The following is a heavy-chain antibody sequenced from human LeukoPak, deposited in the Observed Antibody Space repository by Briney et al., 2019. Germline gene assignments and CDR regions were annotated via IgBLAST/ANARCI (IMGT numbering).Heavy chain of an antibody. V-gene: IGHV1-2*06. CDR2: FNPNSGGT. Sequence: ASVKVSCKASGYTFTGYYMHWVRQAPGQGLEWMGRFNPNSGGTNYAQKFQGRVTMTRDTSISTAYMELGRLRSDGTAVYYCARDGGSGGSPLQFTPDYWGQGTLVTVSS. CDR3: ARDGGSGGSPLQFTPDY. CDR1: GYTFTGYY. D-gene: IGHD2-15*01. J-gene: IGHJ4*02.